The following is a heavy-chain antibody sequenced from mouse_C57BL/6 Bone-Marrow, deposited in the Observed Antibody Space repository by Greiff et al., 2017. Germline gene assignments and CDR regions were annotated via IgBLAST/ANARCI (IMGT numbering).Heavy chain of an antibody. J-gene: IGHJ4*01. CDR2: IYPYNGVS. Sequence: EVKLVESGPELVKPGASVKISCKASGYSFTGYYMHWVKPLHGNILDWIGYIYPYNGVSSYNQRVKGKATLTVDKSSSTAYMEFRSLTSEDSAVYYCAYSSGYGYAMYYWGQGASVTVSS. V-gene: IGHV1-31*01. D-gene: IGHD3-2*02. CDR1: GYSFTGYY. CDR3: AYSSGYGYAMYY.